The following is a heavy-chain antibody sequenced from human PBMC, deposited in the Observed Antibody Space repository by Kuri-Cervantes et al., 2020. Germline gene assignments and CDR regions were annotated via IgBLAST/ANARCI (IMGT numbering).Heavy chain of an antibody. CDR3: ARDRCGGDCYSGVVDY. CDR2: INAGNGNT. J-gene: IGHJ4*02. CDR1: GYTFTYRY. D-gene: IGHD2-21*02. Sequence: ASVKVSCKASGYTFTYRYLHWVRQAPGQALEWMGWINAGNGNTKYSQKLQGRVTMTTDTSTSTAYMELRSLRSDDTAVYYCARDRCGGDCYSGVVDYWGQGTLVTVSS. V-gene: IGHV1-18*04.